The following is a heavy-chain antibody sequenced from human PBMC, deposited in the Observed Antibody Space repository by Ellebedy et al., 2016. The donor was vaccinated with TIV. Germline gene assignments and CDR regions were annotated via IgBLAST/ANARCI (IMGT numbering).Heavy chain of an antibody. D-gene: IGHD5-24*01. CDR3: ARSDGGYNTNRAFDI. J-gene: IGHJ3*02. Sequence: ASVKVSCXASGYTFTDYNMHWVRHAPGQGLDWMGWINPKSGGTNYAQKFQGRVTMTRDTSISTAYMELGRLRSDDTAVYYCARSDGGYNTNRAFDIWGQGTMVTVSS. V-gene: IGHV1-2*02. CDR2: INPKSGGT. CDR1: GYTFTDYN.